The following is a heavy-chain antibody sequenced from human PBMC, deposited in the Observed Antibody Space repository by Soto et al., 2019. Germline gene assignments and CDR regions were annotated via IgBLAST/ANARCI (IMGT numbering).Heavy chain of an antibody. CDR1: GFTFSDYY. Sequence: GGSLRLSCAASGFTFSDYYMSWIRQAPGKGLEWVSYISSSGSTIYYADSVKGRFTISRDNAKNALYLQMNSLRAEDTAVYYCAATETDSNYVPLLGNYGMDVWGQGTTVTVSS. CDR3: AATETDSNYVPLLGNYGMDV. J-gene: IGHJ6*02. CDR2: ISSSGSTI. D-gene: IGHD4-4*01. V-gene: IGHV3-11*01.